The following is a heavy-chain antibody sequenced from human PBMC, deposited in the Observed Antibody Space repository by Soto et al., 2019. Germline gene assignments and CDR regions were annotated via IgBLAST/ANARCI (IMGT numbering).Heavy chain of an antibody. CDR3: ARGHDIVVVPAPGSFDL. V-gene: IGHV3-48*01. J-gene: IGHJ2*01. Sequence: PGGSLRLSCAASGFTFSSYSMNWVRQAPGKGLEWVSYISSSSSTIYYADSVKGRFTISRDNAKNSLYLQMNSLRAEDTAVYYCARGHDIVVVPAPGSFDLWGRGTLVTVS. CDR2: ISSSSSTI. CDR1: GFTFSSYS. D-gene: IGHD2-2*01.